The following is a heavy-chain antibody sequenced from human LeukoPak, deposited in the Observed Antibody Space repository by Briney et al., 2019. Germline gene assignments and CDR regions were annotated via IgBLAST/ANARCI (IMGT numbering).Heavy chain of an antibody. CDR3: ARDHNLGYCSGGSCYLYAFDI. CDR2: TYYRSKGYN. J-gene: IGHJ3*02. D-gene: IGHD2-15*01. CDR1: GDSVSSNSAA. Sequence: SQTLSLTCAISGDSVSSNSAAWNWIRQSPSRGLEWLGRTYYRSKGYNDYAVSVKSRITINPDTSKNQCSLQLNSVTPEDTAVYYCARDHNLGYCSGGSCYLYAFDIWGQGTMVTVSS. V-gene: IGHV6-1*01.